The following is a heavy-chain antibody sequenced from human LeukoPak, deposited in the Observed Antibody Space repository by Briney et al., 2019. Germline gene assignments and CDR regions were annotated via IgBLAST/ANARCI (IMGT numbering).Heavy chain of an antibody. D-gene: IGHD6-19*01. CDR3: AKTRSWSSSAWFFDY. Sequence: GGSLRLSCAASGFTFSSYAMSWVRQAPGKGLEWVSAITGSAGNTYFADSVKGRFTISRDNSKNTLYLQMNSLGAEDTAVYYCAKTRSWSSSAWFFDYWGQGTLVAVSS. CDR1: GFTFSSYA. J-gene: IGHJ4*02. V-gene: IGHV3-23*01. CDR2: ITGSAGNT.